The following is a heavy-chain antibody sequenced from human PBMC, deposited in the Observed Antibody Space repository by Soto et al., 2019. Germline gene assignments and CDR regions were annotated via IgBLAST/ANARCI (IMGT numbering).Heavy chain of an antibody. V-gene: IGHV1-18*01. CDR2: ISGYNGNT. CDR3: TRGPKESSGSPRWY. Sequence: QVQLVQSGAEVKKPGASVKVSCKASGYTFTSYGISWVRQAPGQGLEWVGWISGYNGNTKYAQKFQGRVTMTTDTSTSTAYMELRSPSPDDTAVYYCTRGPKESSGSPRWYWGQGTLVTVSS. CDR1: GYTFTSYG. J-gene: IGHJ4*02. D-gene: IGHD1-26*01.